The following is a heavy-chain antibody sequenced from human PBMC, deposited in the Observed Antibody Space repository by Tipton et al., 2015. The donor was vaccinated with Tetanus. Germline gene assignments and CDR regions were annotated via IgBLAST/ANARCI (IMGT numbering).Heavy chain of an antibody. CDR3: ASRGTHRYCSGGSCYAHYFDY. CDR1: GYTFTGYY. J-gene: IGHJ4*02. CDR2: INPNSGGT. V-gene: IGHV1-2*02. Sequence: QSGAEVKKPGASVKVSCKASGYTFTGYYMHWVRQAPGQGLEWMGWINPNSGGTNYAQKFQGRVTMTRDTSISTAYMELSRLRSDDTAVYYCASRGTHRYCSGGSCYAHYFDYWGQGTLVTVSS. D-gene: IGHD2-15*01.